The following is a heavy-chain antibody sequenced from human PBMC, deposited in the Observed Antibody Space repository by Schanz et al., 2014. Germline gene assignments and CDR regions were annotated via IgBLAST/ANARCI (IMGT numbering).Heavy chain of an antibody. V-gene: IGHV3-23*04. CDR1: GFTVSSNH. CDR2: ISGSGGTT. Sequence: EVQLVESGGGLVQPGGSLRLSCAASGFTVSSNHMSWVRQVPGRGLEWVSGISGSGGTTHYADSVEGRFTISRVNSKNTLYLRMKGLRAEDTAVYYCAKGRRGYFDSSGSYWGTFDFWGQGTLVSVSS. CDR3: AKGRRGYFDSSGSYWGTFDF. J-gene: IGHJ4*02. D-gene: IGHD3-22*01.